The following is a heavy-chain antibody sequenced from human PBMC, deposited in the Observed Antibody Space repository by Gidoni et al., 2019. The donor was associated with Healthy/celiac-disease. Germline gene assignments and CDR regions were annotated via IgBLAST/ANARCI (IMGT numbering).Heavy chain of an antibody. Sequence: EVQLLESGGGLVQPGGSLRLHCAASGFPFSSYAMSWLRQAPGKGLEWVAAISGSGGSTYYADSVKGRFTISRDNSKNTLYRQMNSQRAEDTAVYYCAKPGDSSGYPGSFDIWGQGTMVTVSS. D-gene: IGHD3-22*01. CDR1: GFPFSSYA. CDR2: ISGSGGST. V-gene: IGHV3-23*01. CDR3: AKPGDSSGYPGSFDI. J-gene: IGHJ3*02.